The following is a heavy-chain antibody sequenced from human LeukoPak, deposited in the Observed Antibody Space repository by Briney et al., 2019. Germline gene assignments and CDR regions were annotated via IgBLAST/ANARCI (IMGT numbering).Heavy chain of an antibody. V-gene: IGHV3-48*01. J-gene: IGHJ4*02. CDR1: GFTFSSYS. CDR3: AREPYSSGWYDSGSYFDY. Sequence: GGSLRLSCAASGFTFSSYSMNWVRQAPGKGLEWVSYISSSSSTIYYADSVKGRFTISRDNAKDSLYLQMNSLRAEDTAVYYCAREPYSSGWYDSGSYFDYWGQGTLVTVSS. CDR2: ISSSSSTI. D-gene: IGHD6-19*01.